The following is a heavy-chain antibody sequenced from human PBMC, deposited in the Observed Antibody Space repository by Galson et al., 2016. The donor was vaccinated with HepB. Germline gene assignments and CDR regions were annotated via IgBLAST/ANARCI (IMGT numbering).Heavy chain of an antibody. V-gene: IGHV3-7*04. J-gene: IGHJ3*02. Sequence: SLRLSCAASGFTFSSYWMTWVRQAPGKGLEWVANINRDGNVKNYVDSVKGRFTISRDNAKDSLYLQMSSLRAEDTAVYYCAREQTNYDTTNYDTTAYYDDLDMWGPGTMVTVSS. CDR3: AREQTNYDTTNYDTTAYYDDLDM. D-gene: IGHD3-22*01. CDR2: INRDGNVK. CDR1: GFTFSSYW.